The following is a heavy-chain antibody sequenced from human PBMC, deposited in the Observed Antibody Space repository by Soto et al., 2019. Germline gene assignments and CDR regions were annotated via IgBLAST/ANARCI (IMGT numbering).Heavy chain of an antibody. V-gene: IGHV3-30*18. J-gene: IGHJ4*02. CDR3: AKDLASVAVDY. Sequence: QVQLVESGGGVVQPGRSLRLSCAASGFTFSSYGMHWVRQAPGKGLEWVAVISYDGSNKYYADSVKGRFTISRDNSKNTRYLQMNSLRAEDTAGYYCAKDLASVAVDYWGQGTLVTVSS. CDR1: GFTFSSYG. CDR2: ISYDGSNK. D-gene: IGHD6-19*01.